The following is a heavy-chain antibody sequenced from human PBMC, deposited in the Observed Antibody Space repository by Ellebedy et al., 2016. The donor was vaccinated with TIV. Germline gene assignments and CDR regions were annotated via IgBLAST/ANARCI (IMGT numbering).Heavy chain of an antibody. CDR3: ARDQERVEADGAWFDP. CDR1: GGSISSSNW. J-gene: IGHJ5*02. V-gene: IGHV4-4*02. D-gene: IGHD2-15*01. Sequence: MPSETLSLTCAVSGGSISSSNWWSWVRQPPGKGLEWIGEIYHSGSTNYNPSLKSRVTISVDKSKNQFSLKLSSVTAADTAVYYCARDQERVEADGAWFDPWGQGTLVTVSS. CDR2: IYHSGST.